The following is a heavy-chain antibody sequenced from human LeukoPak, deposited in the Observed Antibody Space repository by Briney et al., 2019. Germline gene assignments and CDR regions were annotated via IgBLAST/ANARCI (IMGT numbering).Heavy chain of an antibody. CDR3: ARLDRSGGASDAIDY. D-gene: IGHD3-10*01. CDR2: IYNSGST. V-gene: IGHV4-59*08. J-gene: IGHJ4*02. CDR1: GGSISSYY. Sequence: PSETLSFTCTVSGGSISSYYWIWIRQPPGKGLEWIGYIYNSGSTKYNPSLKSRLSISVDPSKNQFSLRLSSVTAADTAVYYCARLDRSGGASDAIDYWGQGTLVTVSS.